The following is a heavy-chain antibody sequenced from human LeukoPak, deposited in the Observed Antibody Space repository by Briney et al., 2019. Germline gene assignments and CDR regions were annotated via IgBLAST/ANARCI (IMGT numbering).Heavy chain of an antibody. CDR1: GYSFTSYW. Sequence: GESLKISCKASGYSFTSYWIGWVRQMLGKGLEWMGIIYPSDSDTTYSPSFQGQVTISADKSINTAYLQWASLKASDTAMYYCARRPGYQGHRSGYYATWGQGTLVTVSS. D-gene: IGHD3-22*01. J-gene: IGHJ4*02. CDR3: ARRPGYQGHRSGYYAT. V-gene: IGHV5-51*01. CDR2: IYPSDSDT.